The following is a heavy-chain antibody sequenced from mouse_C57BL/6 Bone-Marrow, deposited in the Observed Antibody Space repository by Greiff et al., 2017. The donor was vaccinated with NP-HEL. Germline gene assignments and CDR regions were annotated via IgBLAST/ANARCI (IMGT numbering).Heavy chain of an antibody. CDR2: IDPNSGGT. D-gene: IGHD1-1*01. Sequence: VQRVESGAELVKPGASVKLSCKASGYTFTSYWMHWVKQRPGRGLEWIGRIDPNSGGTKYNEKFKSKATLTVDKPSSTAYMQLNSLTSEDSAVYYCAREALITTVVATDYAMDYWGQGTSVTVSS. CDR3: AREALITTVVATDYAMDY. J-gene: IGHJ4*01. CDR1: GYTFTSYW. V-gene: IGHV1-72*01.